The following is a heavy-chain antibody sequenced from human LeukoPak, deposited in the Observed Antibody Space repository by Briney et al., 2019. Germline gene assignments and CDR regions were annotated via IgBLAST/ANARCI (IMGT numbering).Heavy chain of an antibody. CDR3: ARGGYDFWSGYFGPWGDSNWFDP. CDR1: GGTFSSYA. Sequence: ASVKVSCKASGGTFSSYAISWVRQAPGQGLEWMGGIIPIFGTANYAQKFQGRVTITADESTSTAYMELSSLRSEDTAVYYCARGGYDFWSGYFGPWGDSNWFDPWGQGTLVTVSS. D-gene: IGHD3-3*01. CDR2: IIPIFGTA. J-gene: IGHJ5*02. V-gene: IGHV1-69*13.